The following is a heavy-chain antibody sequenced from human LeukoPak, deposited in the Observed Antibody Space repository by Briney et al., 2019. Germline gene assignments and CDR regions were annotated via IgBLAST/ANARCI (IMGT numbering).Heavy chain of an antibody. D-gene: IGHD3-3*01. Sequence: SETLSLTCAVYGGSFSGYYWSWIRQPPGKGLEWIGEINHSGSTNYNPSLKSRVTISADTSKNQFSLKLSSVTAADTAVYYCARIANYDFWSGYYPNNWFDPWGQGTLVTVSS. CDR1: GGSFSGYY. CDR3: ARIANYDFWSGYYPNNWFDP. V-gene: IGHV4-34*01. J-gene: IGHJ5*02. CDR2: INHSGST.